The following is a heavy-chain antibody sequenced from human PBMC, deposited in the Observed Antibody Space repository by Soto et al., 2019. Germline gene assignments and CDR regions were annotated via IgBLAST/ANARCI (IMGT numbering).Heavy chain of an antibody. CDR2: IIPFFKGT. J-gene: IGHJ6*02. D-gene: IGHD3-22*01. V-gene: IGHV1-69*13. Sequence: SVKVSCKASGGAFSGHAISWLRQAPGQGLEWMGQIIPFFKGTKYAQKFQGRVTITADDSTSTAYMDLGSLTSEDTAVYYCARDVPLNYYDSAYSYYALDVWGQGTTVTVSS. CDR1: GGAFSGHA. CDR3: ARDVPLNYYDSAYSYYALDV.